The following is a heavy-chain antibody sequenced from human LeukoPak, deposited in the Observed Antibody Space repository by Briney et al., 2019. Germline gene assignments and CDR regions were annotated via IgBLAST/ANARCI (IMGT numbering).Heavy chain of an antibody. CDR3: AGARHGDYRWDY. V-gene: IGHV5-51*01. D-gene: IGHD4-17*01. CDR1: GYSFTSSW. Sequence: GGSLKIPCQASGYSFTSSWIGWARQMPGKGLEWMGIIHSADSNTKYSPSFQGQVTISADKSISTAYLQWSGLKASDTAMYYCAGARHGDYRWDYWGQGTLVTVSS. J-gene: IGHJ4*02. CDR2: IHSADSNT.